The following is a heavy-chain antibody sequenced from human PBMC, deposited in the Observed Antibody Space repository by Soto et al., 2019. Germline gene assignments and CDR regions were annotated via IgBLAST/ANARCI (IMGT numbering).Heavy chain of an antibody. CDR2: ISGSGGST. Sequence: GGSLRLSCAASGFTFSSYAMSWVRQAPGKGLEWVSAISGSGGSTYYADSVKGRFTISRDNSKNTLYLQMNSLRAEDTAVYYCAKGPSWDLLRFLGLFDYWGQGTLVTVSS. J-gene: IGHJ4*02. CDR1: GFTFSSYA. CDR3: AKGPSWDLLRFLGLFDY. V-gene: IGHV3-23*01. D-gene: IGHD3-3*01.